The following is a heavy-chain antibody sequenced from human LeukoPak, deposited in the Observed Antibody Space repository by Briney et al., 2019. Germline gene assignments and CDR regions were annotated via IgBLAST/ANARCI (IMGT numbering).Heavy chain of an antibody. V-gene: IGHV3-21*01. CDR2: ITTSSSYM. Sequence: NAGGSLRLSCAASGFTFSAYNMNWVRRTPGKGLEWVSSITTSSSYMFYADSVRGRFTISRDNAENSLYLQMNSLRDEDTAVYYCARDPYSGGYGAYYYYYMDVWGKGTTVTVSS. CDR3: ARDPYSGGYGAYYYYYMDV. J-gene: IGHJ6*03. D-gene: IGHD6-19*01. CDR1: GFTFSAYN.